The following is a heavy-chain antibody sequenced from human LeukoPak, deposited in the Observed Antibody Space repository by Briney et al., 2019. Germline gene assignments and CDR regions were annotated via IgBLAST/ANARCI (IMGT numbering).Heavy chain of an antibody. D-gene: IGHD6-6*01. J-gene: IGHJ3*02. CDR1: GGTFSSYA. CDR3: ARDLSPYSSSSYDAFDI. CDR2: IIPIFGTA. Sequence: ASVKVSCKASGGTFSSYAISWVRQAPGQGLEWMGGIIPIFGTANYAQKFQGRVTITADESASTAYMELSSLRSEDTAVYYCARDLSPYSSSSYDAFDIWGQGTMVTVSS. V-gene: IGHV1-69*13.